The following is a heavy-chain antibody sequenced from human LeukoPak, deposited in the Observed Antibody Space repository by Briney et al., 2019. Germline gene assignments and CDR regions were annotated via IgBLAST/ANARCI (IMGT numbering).Heavy chain of an antibody. Sequence: SETLSLTCTVSGGSISSSDYYWGWIRQPPGKGPEWIGSIYYSGTTYYNPSLKSRVTISIDTSNNQFSLKLSSVTAADTAVYYCARVDTAMVPSGHWGQGTLVTVSS. CDR2: IYYSGTT. V-gene: IGHV4-39*01. J-gene: IGHJ4*02. D-gene: IGHD5-18*01. CDR1: GGSISSSDYY. CDR3: ARVDTAMVPSGH.